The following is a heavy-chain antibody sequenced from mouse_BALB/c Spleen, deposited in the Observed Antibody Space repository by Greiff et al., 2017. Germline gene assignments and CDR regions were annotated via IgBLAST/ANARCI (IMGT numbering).Heavy chain of an antibody. CDR3: VRIYDGYYNAMDY. CDR2: IWTGGGT. V-gene: IGHV2-9-2*01. J-gene: IGHJ4*01. Sequence: QVQLKQSGPGLVAPSQSLSITCTVSGFSLTSYDISWIRQPPGKGLEWLGVIWTGGGTNYNSAFMSRLSISKDNSKSQVFLKMNSLQTDDTAIYYCVRIYDGYYNAMDYWGQGTSVTVSS. D-gene: IGHD2-3*01. CDR1: GFSLTSYD.